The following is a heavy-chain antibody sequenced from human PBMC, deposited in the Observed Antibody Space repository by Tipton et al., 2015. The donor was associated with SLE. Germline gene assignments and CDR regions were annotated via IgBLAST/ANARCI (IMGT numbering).Heavy chain of an antibody. V-gene: IGHV4-39*01. D-gene: IGHD4-17*01. CDR2: IYYTGKT. J-gene: IGHJ4*02. Sequence: LRLSCSVSGGSINTFDMYWAWIRQPPGQGPEWIGSIYYTGKTSYNPSLKNRVTISEDTSKQQFSLKLSSLTAADTAVYYCARHAGDYAYFDSWGQGTLVTVSS. CDR1: GGSINTFDMY. CDR3: ARHAGDYAYFDS.